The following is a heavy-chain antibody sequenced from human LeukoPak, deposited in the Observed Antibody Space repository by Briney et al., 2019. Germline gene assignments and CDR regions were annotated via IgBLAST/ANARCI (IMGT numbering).Heavy chain of an antibody. CDR3: AKGYCSSTSCRGDY. Sequence: PGGSLRLSCAASGFTFSSYAMSWVRQAPGKGLEWVSAISGSGGSTYYADSVKSRFTISRDNSKNTLYLQMNSLRAEDTAVYYCAKGYCSSTSCRGDYWGQGTLVTVSS. CDR1: GFTFSSYA. D-gene: IGHD2-2*01. CDR2: ISGSGGST. V-gene: IGHV3-23*01. J-gene: IGHJ4*02.